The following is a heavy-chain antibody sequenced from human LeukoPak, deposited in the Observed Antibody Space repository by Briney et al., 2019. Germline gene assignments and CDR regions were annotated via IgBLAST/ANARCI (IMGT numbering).Heavy chain of an antibody. CDR2: ISVDGGST. D-gene: IGHD5-18*01. J-gene: IGHJ4*02. CDR3: AKDISPHSYGYTGQDY. V-gene: IGHV3-43*02. CDR1: GFTLDDYA. Sequence: GGSLRLSCAASGFTLDDYAMHWVRQAPGKGLEWVSLISVDGGSTYYADSVKGRFTISRDNSKNSLYLQMNSLRTEDTALYYCAKDISPHSYGYTGQDYWGQGTLVTVSS.